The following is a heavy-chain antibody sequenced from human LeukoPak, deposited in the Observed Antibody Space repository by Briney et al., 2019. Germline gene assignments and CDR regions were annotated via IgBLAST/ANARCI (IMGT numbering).Heavy chain of an antibody. CDR2: INTNTGNP. V-gene: IGHV7-4-1*02. Sequence: ASVKVSCKASGYTFTSYAMNWVRQAPGQGLEWMGWINTNTGNPTYAQGFTGRFVFSLDTSVSTAYLQISSLKAEDTAVYYCARDSYDILTGYPGGMDVWGKGTTVTVSS. J-gene: IGHJ6*04. CDR3: ARDSYDILTGYPGGMDV. CDR1: GYTFTSYA. D-gene: IGHD3-9*01.